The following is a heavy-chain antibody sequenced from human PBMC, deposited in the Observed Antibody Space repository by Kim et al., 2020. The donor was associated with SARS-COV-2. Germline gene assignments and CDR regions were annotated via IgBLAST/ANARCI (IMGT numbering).Heavy chain of an antibody. Sequence: SETLSLTCAVYGGSFSGYYWSWIRQPPGKGLEWIGEINHSGSTNYNPSLKSRVTISVDTSKNQFSLKLSSVTAADTAVYYCASKGRYYYGSGRNYGMDVWGQGTTVTVSS. D-gene: IGHD3-10*01. CDR1: GGSFSGYY. J-gene: IGHJ6*02. V-gene: IGHV4-34*01. CDR2: INHSGST. CDR3: ASKGRYYYGSGRNYGMDV.